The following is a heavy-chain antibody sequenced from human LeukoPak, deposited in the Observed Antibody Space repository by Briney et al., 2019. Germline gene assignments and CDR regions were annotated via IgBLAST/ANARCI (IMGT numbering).Heavy chain of an antibody. J-gene: IGHJ4*02. Sequence: PSETLSLSCTVSGGSISSYYWSWIRQPPGKGLEWIGEINHSGSTNYNPSLKSRVTISVDTSKNQFSLKLSSVTAADTAVYYCARQFDGALDYWGQGTLVTVSS. CDR3: ARQFDGALDY. V-gene: IGHV4-34*01. CDR1: GGSISSYY. D-gene: IGHD1-26*01. CDR2: INHSGST.